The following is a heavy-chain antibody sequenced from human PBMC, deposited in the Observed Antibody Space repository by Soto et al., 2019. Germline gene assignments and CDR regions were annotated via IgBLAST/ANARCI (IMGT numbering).Heavy chain of an antibody. Sequence: GETLEISCNLAGYTFTSYWINWVRQMPGKGLEWIGPIDPSDSYTNYSPSFGGHVTLAGDKPISTAYLQWGSRQGSDTAIYYCACPQETIFGVLPHGFDIWGKGTMVTVSS. V-gene: IGHV5-10-1*01. CDR2: IDPSDSYT. D-gene: IGHD3-3*01. J-gene: IGHJ3*02. CDR3: ACPQETIFGVLPHGFDI. CDR1: GYTFTSYW.